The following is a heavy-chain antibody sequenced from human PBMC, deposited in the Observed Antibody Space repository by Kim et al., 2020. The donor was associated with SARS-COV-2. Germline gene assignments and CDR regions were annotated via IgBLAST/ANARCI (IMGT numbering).Heavy chain of an antibody. CDR3: ARGRGQSFRITMIVVAFDY. V-gene: IGHV4-34*01. Sequence: SETLSLTCAVYGGSFSGYYWSWIRQPPGKGLEWIGEINHSGSTNYNPSLKSRVTISVDTSKNQFSLKLSSVTAADTAVYYCARGRGQSFRITMIVVAFDYWGQGTLVTVSS. CDR1: GGSFSGYY. D-gene: IGHD3-22*01. J-gene: IGHJ4*02. CDR2: INHSGST.